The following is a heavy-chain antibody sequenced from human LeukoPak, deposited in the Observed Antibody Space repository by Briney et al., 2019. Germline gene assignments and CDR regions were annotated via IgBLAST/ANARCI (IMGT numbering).Heavy chain of an antibody. CDR2: IYYSGST. CDR3: ARRTLDYSNLSDYYYYMDV. Sequence: PSETLSLTCTVSGGSISSYYWGWIRQPPGKGLEWIGSIYYSGSTYYNPSLKSRVTISVDTSKNQFSLKLSSVTAADTAVYYCARRTLDYSNLSDYYYYMDVWGKGTTVTVSS. D-gene: IGHD4-11*01. V-gene: IGHV4-39*01. CDR1: GGSISSYY. J-gene: IGHJ6*03.